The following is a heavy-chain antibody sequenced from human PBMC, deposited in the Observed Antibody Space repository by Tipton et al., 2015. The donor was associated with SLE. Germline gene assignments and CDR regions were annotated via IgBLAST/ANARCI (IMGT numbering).Heavy chain of an antibody. CDR3: ARGLFPWELFY. J-gene: IGHJ4*02. Sequence: QSGAEVKKPGASVKVSCKASGYTFTSYYMHWVRQAPGQGLQWMGIINPKDNSTSYAQKFQGRLTMTRDTSTSTVYMELSSLRSEDTAVYYCARGLFPWELFYWGQGTLVTVSS. D-gene: IGHD1-26*01. V-gene: IGHV1-46*01. CDR2: INPKDNST. CDR1: GYTFTSYY.